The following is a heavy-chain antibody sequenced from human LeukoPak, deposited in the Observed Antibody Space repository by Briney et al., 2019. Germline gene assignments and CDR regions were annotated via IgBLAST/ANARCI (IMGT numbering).Heavy chain of an antibody. CDR2: IRSRGCTI. CDR1: RLTFISYE. CDR3: ARGHHIYDSSGCAY. V-gene: IGHV3-48*03. J-gene: IGHJ4*02. D-gene: IGHD3-22*01. Sequence: GGSLRRSCAAPRLTFISYEINCGPKGPGKGLAGFAYIRSRGCTIFYAETVECRYTISRGGAQTILYLQMNSMRAEDTAVYYCARGHHIYDSSGCAYWGQGTLVTVSS.